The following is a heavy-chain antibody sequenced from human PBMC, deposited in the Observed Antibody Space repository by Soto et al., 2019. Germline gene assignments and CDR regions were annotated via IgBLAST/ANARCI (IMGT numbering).Heavy chain of an antibody. D-gene: IGHD6-13*01. CDR1: GYTFTSYG. J-gene: IGHJ5*02. V-gene: IGHV1-18*01. CDR3: ASYIAAAGMAWFDP. Sequence: ASVKVSCKASGYTFTSYGISWVRQAPGQGLEWMGWISAYNGNTNYAQKLQGRVTMTTDTSTSTAYMELRSLRSDDTAVYYCASYIAAAGMAWFDPWGQGTLVTVSS. CDR2: ISAYNGNT.